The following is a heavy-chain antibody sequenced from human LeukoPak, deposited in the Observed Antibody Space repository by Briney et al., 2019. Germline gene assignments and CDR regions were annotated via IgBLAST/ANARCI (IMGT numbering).Heavy chain of an antibody. Sequence: GGSLRLPCAASGFTFSSYSMNWVRQAPGKGLEWVSAISGSGGSTYYADSVKGRFTISRDNSKNTLYLQMNSLRAEDTAVYYCAKDRGITFGGVIAYFDYWGQGTLVTVSS. CDR1: GFTFSSYS. D-gene: IGHD3-16*02. J-gene: IGHJ4*02. CDR2: ISGSGGST. V-gene: IGHV3-23*01. CDR3: AKDRGITFGGVIAYFDY.